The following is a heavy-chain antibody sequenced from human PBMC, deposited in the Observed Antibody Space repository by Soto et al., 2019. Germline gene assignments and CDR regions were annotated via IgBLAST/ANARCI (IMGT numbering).Heavy chain of an antibody. V-gene: IGHV1-18*04. D-gene: IGHD6-19*01. CDR2: ISAYNGNT. J-gene: IGHJ4*02. CDR3: ASGYLGYSSGINPGGFDY. CDR1: VYTFTRYG. Sequence: SEKVSCNASVYTFTRYGISSVRQAPGQGLEWMGWISAYNGNTNYAQKLQGRVTMTTDTSTSTAYMELRSLRSDDTAVYYCASGYLGYSSGINPGGFDYWGQGTLAPVSS.